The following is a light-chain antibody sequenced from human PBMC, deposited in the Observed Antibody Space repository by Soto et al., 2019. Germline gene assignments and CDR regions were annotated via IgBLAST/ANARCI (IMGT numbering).Light chain of an antibody. CDR2: RTP. CDR3: QQYNSFPQT. Sequence: AIRMTQSPSSFSASTGDRVTITCRATQDITNYLAWYQQKPGKAPKLLIYRTPVLESVVPSRFIGGGSGTNFSLSISYLQSEDFVTSYCQQYNSFPQTFGQGNKLEIK. CDR1: QDITNY. V-gene: IGKV1-8*01. J-gene: IGKJ2*01.